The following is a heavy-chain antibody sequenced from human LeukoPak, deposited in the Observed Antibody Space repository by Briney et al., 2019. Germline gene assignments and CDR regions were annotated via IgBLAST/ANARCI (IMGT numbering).Heavy chain of an antibody. CDR2: ISHNGGTT. CDR3: AKGLGFLPQFDY. J-gene: IGHJ4*02. V-gene: IGHV3-23*01. Sequence: GGSLRLSCAVSGFTFITEAMTWVRQAPGKGLEWVSTISHNGGTTYYADSVKGRFTISRDNSRNTVYLQMNSLRAEDTAFYYCAKGLGFLPQFDYWGQGTLVAVSS. D-gene: IGHD6-19*01. CDR1: GFTFITEA.